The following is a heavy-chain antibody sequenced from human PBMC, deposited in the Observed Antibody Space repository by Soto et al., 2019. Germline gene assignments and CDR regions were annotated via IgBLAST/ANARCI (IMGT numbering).Heavy chain of an antibody. CDR1: GFSLSTSEVG. CDR3: AHSRRLWSLFDY. V-gene: IGHV2-5*02. CDR2: IYWDDDK. J-gene: IGHJ4*02. Sequence: QITLKESGPTLVKPTQTLTLTCTFSGFSLSTSEVGVGWIRQPPGQALVWLALIYWDDDKRYSPSLKSRLTITKDTSKNQVVLTLTNMVPVDTATYYCAHSRRLWSLFDYWGQGTLVTVSS. D-gene: IGHD5-18*01.